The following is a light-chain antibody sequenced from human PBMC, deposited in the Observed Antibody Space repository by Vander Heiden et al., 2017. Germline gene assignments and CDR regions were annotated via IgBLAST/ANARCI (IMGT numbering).Light chain of an antibody. CDR3: MQALQTPRT. Sequence: DLVMTQSPLSLPVTPGEPASISCRSSQSLLYFNGYHYLDWYLQKPGHSPQLLIYVTSNRAPGVPDRFSGSGSGTDFTLNITKVEAEDVGVYYCMQALQTPRTFGQGTKLEI. CDR2: VTS. J-gene: IGKJ2*01. V-gene: IGKV2-28*01. CDR1: QSLLYFNGYHY.